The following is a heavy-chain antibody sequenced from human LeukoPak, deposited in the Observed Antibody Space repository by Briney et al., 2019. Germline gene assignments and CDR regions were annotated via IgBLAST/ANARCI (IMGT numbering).Heavy chain of an antibody. V-gene: IGHV3-23*01. CDR2: ISGSGGST. CDR1: GFTFSSYA. CDR3: AKDYAVGSIDY. D-gene: IGHD3-16*01. J-gene: IGHJ4*02. Sequence: GGSLRLSCAASGFTFSSYAMSWVRQAPGKGVEWVSAISGSGGSTYYADSVRGRFTISRDNSKNTVSLQMESLRAEDTALYYCAKDYAVGSIDYWGQGTLVTVSS.